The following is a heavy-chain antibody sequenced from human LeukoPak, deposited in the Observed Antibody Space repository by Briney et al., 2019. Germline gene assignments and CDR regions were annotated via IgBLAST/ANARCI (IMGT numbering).Heavy chain of an antibody. J-gene: IGHJ4*02. D-gene: IGHD1-26*01. CDR1: GYTFTGYY. CDR3: ASGVGASSMYYFDY. Sequence: ASVKVSCKASGYTFTGYYIHWVRQAPGQGLEWMGWINPNSGGTNYPQRFQGRVTMTRDTSISTAYMELSRLRSDDTAVYYCASGVGASSMYYFDYWGQGTLVTVSS. CDR2: INPNSGGT. V-gene: IGHV1-2*02.